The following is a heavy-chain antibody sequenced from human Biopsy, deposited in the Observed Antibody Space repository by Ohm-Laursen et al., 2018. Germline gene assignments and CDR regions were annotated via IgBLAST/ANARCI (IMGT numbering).Heavy chain of an antibody. CDR2: INPTGGTA. CDR1: GHSFTKYY. Sequence: SVKVSCKASGHSFTKYYINWVRQAPGQGLEWVGIINPTGGTASYAEKFQGRVTLTRATSTGTVYLELNSLISEDTALYYCARDETGSSVFGPYYYGMDVWGQGTTVTVSS. V-gene: IGHV1-46*01. D-gene: IGHD3-9*01. J-gene: IGHJ6*02. CDR3: ARDETGSSVFGPYYYGMDV.